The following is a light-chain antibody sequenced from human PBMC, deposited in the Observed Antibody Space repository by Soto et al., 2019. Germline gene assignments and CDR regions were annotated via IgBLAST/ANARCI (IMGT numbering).Light chain of an antibody. CDR2: EAS. CDR1: QSVSSSS. J-gene: IGKJ1*01. CDR3: QQYGSSGT. Sequence: EIVLTQSPGPLSLSPGERATLSCRASQSVSSSSLAWYQQNPGQAPRLLIYEASSRATGIPDRFSGSGSGTDFTLTISRLEPEDFAVYYCQQYGSSGTFGQGTKVDI. V-gene: IGKV3-20*01.